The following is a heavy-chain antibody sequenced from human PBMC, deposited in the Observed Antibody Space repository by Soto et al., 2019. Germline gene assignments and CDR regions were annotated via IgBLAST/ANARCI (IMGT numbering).Heavy chain of an antibody. D-gene: IGHD6-6*01. CDR2: FDPEDGET. Sequence: ASVKVSCKVSGYTLTELSMHWVRQAPGKGLEWMGGFDPEDGETIYAQKFQGRVTMTEDTSTDTAYMELSSLRSEDTAVYYCATELSSSSGAGFDPWGQGTLVTVSS. CDR3: ATELSSSSGAGFDP. V-gene: IGHV1-24*01. CDR1: GYTLTELS. J-gene: IGHJ5*02.